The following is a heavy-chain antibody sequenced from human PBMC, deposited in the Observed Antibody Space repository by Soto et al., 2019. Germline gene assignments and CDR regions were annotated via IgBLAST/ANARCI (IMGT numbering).Heavy chain of an antibody. J-gene: IGHJ5*02. CDR3: AKNQGVQLVPLATVDWSDP. V-gene: IGHV3-23*01. D-gene: IGHD1-26*01. CDR1: GFIFENFG. Sequence: GGSVRLSCAASGFIFENFGMSWVRQAPGKGLEWISSISGSGFKKYYADSVKGRFTISRDNSKSTVYLELNNLSAEDTAVYHCAKNQGVQLVPLATVDWSDPWGQASVVTVSS. CDR2: ISGSGFKK.